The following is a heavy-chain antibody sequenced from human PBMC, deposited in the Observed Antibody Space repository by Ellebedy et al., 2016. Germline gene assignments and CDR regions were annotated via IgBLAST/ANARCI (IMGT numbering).Heavy chain of an antibody. J-gene: IGHJ4*02. CDR1: GGSISSGSYY. V-gene: IGHV4-61*02. Sequence: LRLXXTVSGGSISSGSYYWSWIRQPAGKGLEWIGRIYTSGSTNYNPSLKSRVTMSVDTSKNQFSLKLSSVTAADTAVYYCARVPLWFGEYEVYWGQGTLVTVSS. D-gene: IGHD3-10*01. CDR3: ARVPLWFGEYEVY. CDR2: IYTSGST.